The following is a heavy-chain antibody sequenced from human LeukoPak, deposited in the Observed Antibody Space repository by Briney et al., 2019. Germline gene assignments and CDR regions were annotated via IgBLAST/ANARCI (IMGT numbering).Heavy chain of an antibody. J-gene: IGHJ6*02. CDR3: ARLVPPRYCSSTSCYGHYYYGMDV. CDR2: IYYSGST. V-gene: IGHV4-59*08. D-gene: IGHD2-2*01. Sequence: SETLSLTCTVSGASISSYYWSWIRQPPGKGLEWIGYIYYSGSTNYNPSLKSRVTISVDTSKNQFSLKLSSVTAADTAVYYCARLVPPRYCSSTSCYGHYYYGMDVWGQGTTVTVSS. CDR1: GASISSYY.